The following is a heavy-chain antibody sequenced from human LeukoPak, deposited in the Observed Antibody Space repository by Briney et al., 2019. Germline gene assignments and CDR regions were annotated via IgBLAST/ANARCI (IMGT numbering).Heavy chain of an antibody. Sequence: SETLSLTCTVSGGSISSYYWSWIRQPPGKGLEWIGYIYYSGSTSYNPSLKSRFTISVDTSKNQFSLKLSSVTAADTAVYYCARETYCGADCYYGFDYWGQGILVTVSS. J-gene: IGHJ4*02. V-gene: IGHV4-59*01. CDR1: GGSISSYY. D-gene: IGHD2-21*02. CDR3: ARETYCGADCYYGFDY. CDR2: IYYSGST.